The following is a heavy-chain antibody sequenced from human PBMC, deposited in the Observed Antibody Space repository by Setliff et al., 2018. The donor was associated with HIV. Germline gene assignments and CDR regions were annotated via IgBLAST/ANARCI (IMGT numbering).Heavy chain of an antibody. Sequence: PSETLSLTCTVSGGSISISSYYWGWIRQPPGKGLEWIGSIYYSGSTYYNPSLKSRVTMSVDTSKNQFSLKLSSVTAADTAVYYCARDRLTYYFDYWGQGILVTVSS. V-gene: IGHV4-39*07. D-gene: IGHD3-22*01. J-gene: IGHJ4*02. CDR3: ARDRLTYYFDY. CDR1: GGSISISSYY. CDR2: IYYSGST.